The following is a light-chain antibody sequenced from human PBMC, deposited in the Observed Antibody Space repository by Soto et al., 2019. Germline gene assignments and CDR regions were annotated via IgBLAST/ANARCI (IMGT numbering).Light chain of an antibody. J-gene: IGLJ1*01. V-gene: IGLV2-14*01. CDR2: EVS. Sequence: QSVLTQPASLSGSPGQSITISCTGTISDVGGYNYVSWYQQHPGKAPKLMIYEVSNRPSGVSNRFSGSKSGNTASLTISGLQAEDEADYYCSSYTSSSTLVVFGTGTKVTVL. CDR1: ISDVGGYNY. CDR3: SSYTSSSTLVV.